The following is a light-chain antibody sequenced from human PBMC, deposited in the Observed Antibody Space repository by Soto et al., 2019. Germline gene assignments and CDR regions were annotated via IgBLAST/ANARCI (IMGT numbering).Light chain of an antibody. J-gene: IGKJ3*01. CDR2: GAS. CDR1: QSVDSIY. CDR3: QQYGGSPLIT. Sequence: EIVLTQSPGTLSLSPGERATLSCRASQSVDSIYLAWYQQQPGQAPRLLIYGASSRATGIPGRFSGSGSGTDFSLTISRLEPEDFVVYYCQQYGGSPLITFGPGTKVEIK. V-gene: IGKV3-20*01.